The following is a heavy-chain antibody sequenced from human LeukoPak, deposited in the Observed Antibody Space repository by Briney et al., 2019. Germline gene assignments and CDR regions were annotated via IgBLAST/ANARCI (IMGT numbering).Heavy chain of an antibody. CDR1: GFTFSSYA. J-gene: IGHJ4*02. Sequence: GGSLRFSCAASGFTFSSYARSWVRQAPGKGLEWVSAISGSGGSTYYADSVKGRFTISRDNSKNTLYLQMNSLRAEDTAVYYCAKDLVVGARPRYYFDYWGQGTLVTVSS. CDR3: AKDLVVGARPRYYFDY. V-gene: IGHV3-23*01. CDR2: ISGSGGST. D-gene: IGHD1-26*01.